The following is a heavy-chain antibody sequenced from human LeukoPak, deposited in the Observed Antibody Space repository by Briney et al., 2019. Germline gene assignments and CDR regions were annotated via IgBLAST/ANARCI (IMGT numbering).Heavy chain of an antibody. CDR3: ARRGSTVVYYYYYGMDV. D-gene: IGHD2-15*01. Sequence: SETLSLTCTVSGGSISSSSYYWGWIRQPPGKGLEWIGSIYYSGSTYYNPSLKSRVTISVDTSKNQFSLKLSSVTAADTAVYYCARRGSTVVYYYYYGMDVWGQGTTVTVSS. J-gene: IGHJ6*02. V-gene: IGHV4-39*01. CDR1: GGSISSSSYY. CDR2: IYYSGST.